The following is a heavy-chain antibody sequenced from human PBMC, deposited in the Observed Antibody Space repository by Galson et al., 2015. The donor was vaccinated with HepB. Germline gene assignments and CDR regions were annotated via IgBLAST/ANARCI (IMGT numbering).Heavy chain of an antibody. CDR2: IIPILGIA. V-gene: IGHV1-69*04. D-gene: IGHD2-2*02. CDR3: ARGQLLYWYYYYYMDV. Sequence: SVKVSCKASGGTFSSYAISWVRQAPGQGLEWMGRIIPILGIANYAQKFQGRVTITADKSTSTAYMELSSLRSEDTAVYYCARGQLLYWYYYYYMDVWGKGTTVTVSS. J-gene: IGHJ6*03. CDR1: GGTFSSYA.